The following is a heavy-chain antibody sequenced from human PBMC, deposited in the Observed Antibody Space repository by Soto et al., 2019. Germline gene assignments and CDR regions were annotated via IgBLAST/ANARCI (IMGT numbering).Heavy chain of an antibody. D-gene: IGHD3-22*01. Sequence: SETLSLTCAVSGGSISSSNWWSWVRQPPGKGLEWIGEIYHSGSTNYNPSLKSRVTISVDKSKNQFSLMLSSVTAADTAVYYCARLGYYDSSGYYVGYWGQGTLVTVS. CDR2: IYHSGST. CDR1: GGSISSSNW. V-gene: IGHV4-4*02. CDR3: ARLGYYDSSGYYVGY. J-gene: IGHJ4*02.